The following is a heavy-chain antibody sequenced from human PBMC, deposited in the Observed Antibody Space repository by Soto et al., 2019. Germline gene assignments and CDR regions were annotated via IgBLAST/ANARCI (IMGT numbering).Heavy chain of an antibody. V-gene: IGHV4-34*01. CDR2: INHSGST. CDR3: ARDPRRRTAAGRYYYGMDV. J-gene: IGHJ6*02. D-gene: IGHD6-13*01. Sequence: SETLSLTCAVYGGSFSGYYWSWIRQPPGKGLEWIGEINHSGSTNYNPSLKSRVTISVDTSKNQFSLKLSSVTAADTAVYYCARDPRRRTAAGRYYYGMDVWGQGTTVTVSS. CDR1: GGSFSGYY.